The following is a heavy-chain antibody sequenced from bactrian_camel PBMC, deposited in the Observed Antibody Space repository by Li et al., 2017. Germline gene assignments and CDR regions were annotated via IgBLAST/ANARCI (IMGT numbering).Heavy chain of an antibody. CDR3: ARASLATGGYCSTRRSFSY. CDR1: GVVYSNRC. V-gene: IGHV3S25*01. D-gene: IGHD3*01. J-gene: IGHJ4*01. CDR2: IYTGGGGGTP. Sequence: QLVESGGGSVQAGGSLRLSCVVRGVVYSNRCMAWFRQAPGKEREGVATIYTGGGGGTPDYADSVKGRFTISQDNAKNTVYLQMNSLKPEDTAMYYCARASLATGGYCSTRRSFSYWGQGTQVTVS.